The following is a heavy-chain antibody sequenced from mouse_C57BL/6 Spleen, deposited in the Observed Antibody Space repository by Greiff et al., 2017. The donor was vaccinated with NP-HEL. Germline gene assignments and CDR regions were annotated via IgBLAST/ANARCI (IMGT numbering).Heavy chain of an antibody. V-gene: IGHV1-66*01. D-gene: IGHD1-1*01. J-gene: IGHJ2*01. CDR1: GYSFTSYY. CDR2: IYPGSGNT. CDR3: ARSITTPFDY. Sequence: QVQLKQSGPELVKPGASVKISCKASGYSFTSYYIHWVKQRPGQGLEWIGWIYPGSGNTKYNEKFKGKATLTADTSSSTAYMQLSSLTSEDSAVYYCARSITTPFDYWGQGTTLTVSS.